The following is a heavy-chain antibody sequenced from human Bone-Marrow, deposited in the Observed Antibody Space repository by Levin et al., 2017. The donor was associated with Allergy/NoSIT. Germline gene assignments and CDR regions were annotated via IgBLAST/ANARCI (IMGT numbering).Heavy chain of an antibody. V-gene: IGHV5-51*01. J-gene: IGHJ4*02. CDR2: IYAADFDI. D-gene: IGHD2-15*01. CDR1: GYNFTSYW. Sequence: KGGESLKISCKGSGYNFTSYWIGWVRQMPGKGLEWMGIIYAADFDIRYSPSFLGQVTLSADKSISTAYLQWSSLKASDTAMYYCARLRSRRILGYCSGGSCGELDYWGQGTLVTVSS. CDR3: ARLRSRRILGYCSGGSCGELDY.